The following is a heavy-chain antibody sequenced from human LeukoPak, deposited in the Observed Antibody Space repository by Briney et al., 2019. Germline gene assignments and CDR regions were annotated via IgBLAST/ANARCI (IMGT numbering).Heavy chain of an antibody. CDR1: GYTFTSYD. V-gene: IGHV1-8*01. D-gene: IGHD4-11*01. Sequence: ASVKVSCKASGYTFTSYDINWVRQATGQGLEWMGWMNPNSGNTGYAQKFQGRVTMTRNTSISTAYMELSSLRSEDTAVYYCARKSNYDIVSWFDPWGQGTLVTVSS. CDR2: MNPNSGNT. CDR3: ARKSNYDIVSWFDP. J-gene: IGHJ5*02.